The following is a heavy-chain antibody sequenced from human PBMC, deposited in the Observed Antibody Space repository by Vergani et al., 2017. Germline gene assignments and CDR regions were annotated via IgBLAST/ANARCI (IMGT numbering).Heavy chain of an antibody. D-gene: IGHD3-10*01. CDR3: ARHSTGATMVRGVIAWFDP. V-gene: IGHV5-51*01. CDR2: IYPGDSDT. Sequence: EVQLVQSGAEVKKPGESLRISCKGSGYSFTSYWIGWVRQMPGKGLEWMGIIYPGDSDTRYSSSFQGQVTISADKSISTAYLQWSSLKASDTAMYYCARHSTGATMVRGVIAWFDPWGQGTLVTVSS. J-gene: IGHJ5*02. CDR1: GYSFTSYW.